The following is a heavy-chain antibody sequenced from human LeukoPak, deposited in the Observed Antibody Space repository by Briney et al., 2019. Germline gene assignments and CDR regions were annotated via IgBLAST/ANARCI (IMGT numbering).Heavy chain of an antibody. CDR3: VRDRGGRSGLDD. J-gene: IGHJ4*02. CDR2: ISSNGGST. Sequence: GGSLRLSCSASGFTFSSYAMFWVRQAPGKGLDYVSGISSNGGSTYYADSVMGRFTISRDNSKNTLYLQMSSLRAEDTAVYYCVRDRGGRSGLDDWGQGTLVIVSS. D-gene: IGHD2-15*01. V-gene: IGHV3-64D*06. CDR1: GFTFSSYA.